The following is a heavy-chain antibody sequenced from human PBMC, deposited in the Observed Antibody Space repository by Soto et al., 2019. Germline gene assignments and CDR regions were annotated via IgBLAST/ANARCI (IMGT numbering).Heavy chain of an antibody. V-gene: IGHV3-7*01. J-gene: IGHJ4*02. CDR3: ARDSVYGSASSVTNYFDY. CDR2: RKFDGTNI. D-gene: IGHD3-10*01. CDR1: GFPYSDYC. Sequence: EVQLVESGGGLVQPGGSLRLSCGASGFPYSDYCLSWVRQALGNGREWVARRKFDGTNIQYADFAKGRFTISIDNAETSLYLQMMSLRDGDTAVYYCARDSVYGSASSVTNYFDYWGQGSLVTVSA.